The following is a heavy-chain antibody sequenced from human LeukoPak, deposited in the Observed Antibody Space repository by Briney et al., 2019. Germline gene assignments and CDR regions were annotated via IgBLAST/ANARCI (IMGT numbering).Heavy chain of an antibody. CDR2: ISSSSSYI. Sequence: PGGSLRLSCAASGFTFSSYSMNWVRQAPGKGLEWVSSISSSSSYIYYADSVKGRFTISRDNAKNSLYLQMNSLRAEDTALYYCAKDRGLDDSSGYYGLTPDPYYYYGMDVWGQGTTVTVSS. V-gene: IGHV3-21*04. CDR3: AKDRGLDDSSGYYGLTPDPYYYYGMDV. D-gene: IGHD3-22*01. J-gene: IGHJ6*02. CDR1: GFTFSSYS.